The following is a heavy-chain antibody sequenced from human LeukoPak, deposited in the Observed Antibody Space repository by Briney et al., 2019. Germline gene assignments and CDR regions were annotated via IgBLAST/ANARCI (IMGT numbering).Heavy chain of an antibody. CDR3: AREWHSGHEY. J-gene: IGHJ4*02. D-gene: IGHD5-12*01. CDR2: ISSSGSTT. V-gene: IGHV3-11*04. Sequence: GGSLRLSCAASGFIFSDYYMTWIRQAPGKGLEWVSKISSSGSTTYYAESVKGRFTISRDNAKNSLYLQMNSLRVEDTAVYYCAREWHSGHEYWGQGTLVTVSS. CDR1: GFIFSDYY.